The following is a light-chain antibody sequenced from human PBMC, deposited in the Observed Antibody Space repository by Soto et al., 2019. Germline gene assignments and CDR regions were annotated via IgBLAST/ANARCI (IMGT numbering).Light chain of an antibody. CDR3: QQYDSTPPT. CDR2: AAS. CDR1: QSVNSNY. Sequence: EIVLTQSPGTLSLSPGDRATLSCRASQSVNSNYLAWYPRNPGQTPRLLIYAASNRATDIPYRLSASGSGTHFPLTIARLEAEDFAAYYCQQYDSTPPTCGHGTKVEVQ. J-gene: IGKJ1*01. V-gene: IGKV3-20*01.